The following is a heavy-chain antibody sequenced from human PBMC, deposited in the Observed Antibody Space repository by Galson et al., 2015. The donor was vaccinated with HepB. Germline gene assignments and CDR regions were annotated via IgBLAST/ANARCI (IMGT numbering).Heavy chain of an antibody. CDR3: ARDLVRPYDFWSGYSSYYYYGMDV. Sequence: SVKVSCKVSGYTLTELSMHWVRQAPGKGLEWMGGFDPEDGETIYAQKFQGRVTMTEDTSTDTAYMELSSLRSEDTAVYYCARDLVRPYDFWSGYSSYYYYGMDVWGQGTTVTVSS. CDR1: GYTLTELS. D-gene: IGHD3-3*01. CDR2: FDPEDGET. J-gene: IGHJ6*02. V-gene: IGHV1-24*01.